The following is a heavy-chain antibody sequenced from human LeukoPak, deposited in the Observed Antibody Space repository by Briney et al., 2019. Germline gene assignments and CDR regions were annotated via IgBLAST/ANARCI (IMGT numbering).Heavy chain of an antibody. J-gene: IGHJ4*02. D-gene: IGHD6-6*01. Sequence: GGSLRLSCAASGFTFSDYYMSWVRQAPGKGLEWVSAISGSGGSTYYADSVKGRFTISRDSSKNTLYLQMNSLRAEDTAVYYCAKSIAARPRNFDYWGQGTLVTVSS. CDR3: AKSIAARPRNFDY. CDR1: GFTFSDYY. V-gene: IGHV3-23*01. CDR2: ISGSGGST.